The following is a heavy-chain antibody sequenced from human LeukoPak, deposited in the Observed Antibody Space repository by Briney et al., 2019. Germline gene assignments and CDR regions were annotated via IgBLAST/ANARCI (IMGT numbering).Heavy chain of an antibody. CDR3: AIQGLRYFDWSIDY. Sequence: GGSLRLSCAASGFTFSSYGMHWVRQAPGKGLEWVAFIRYDGSNKYYADSVKGRFTISRDNSKNTLYLQINNLRAEDTAVYYCAIQGLRYFDWSIDYWGQGTLVTVSS. J-gene: IGHJ4*02. CDR1: GFTFSSYG. D-gene: IGHD3-9*01. V-gene: IGHV3-30*02. CDR2: IRYDGSNK.